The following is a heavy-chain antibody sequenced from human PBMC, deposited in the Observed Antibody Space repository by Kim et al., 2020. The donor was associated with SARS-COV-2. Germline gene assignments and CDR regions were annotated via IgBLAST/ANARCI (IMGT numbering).Heavy chain of an antibody. J-gene: IGHJ4*02. CDR3: ARENQTSPLRFLEWPLDY. CDR2: IIPIFGTA. V-gene: IGHV1-69*13. Sequence: SVKVSCKASGGTFSSYAISWVRQAPGQGLEWMGGIIPIFGTANYAQKFQGRVTITADESTSTAYMELSSLRSEDTAVYYCARENQTSPLRFLEWPLDYWGQGTLVTVSS. CDR1: GGTFSSYA. D-gene: IGHD3-3*01.